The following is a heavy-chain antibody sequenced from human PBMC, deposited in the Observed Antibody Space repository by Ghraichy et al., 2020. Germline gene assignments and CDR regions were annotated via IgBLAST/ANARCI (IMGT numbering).Heavy chain of an antibody. J-gene: IGHJ3*02. V-gene: IGHV3-48*01. D-gene: IGHD2-21*02. Sequence: GESLRLSCAASGFTFSSYSMNWVRQAPGKGLEWVSYISSSSSTIYYADSVKGRFTISRDNAKNSLYLQMNSLRAEDTAVYYCARDLTLGCGGDCYESDAFDIWGQGTMVTVSS. CDR3: ARDLTLGCGGDCYESDAFDI. CDR1: GFTFSSYS. CDR2: ISSSSSTI.